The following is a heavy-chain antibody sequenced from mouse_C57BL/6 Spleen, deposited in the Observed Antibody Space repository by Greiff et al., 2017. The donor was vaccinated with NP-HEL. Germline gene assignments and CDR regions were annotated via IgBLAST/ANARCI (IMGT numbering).Heavy chain of an antibody. CDR3: AIGYYGSSNYWYFDV. CDR2: LDPNSGGT. CDR1: GYTFTSYW. D-gene: IGHD1-1*01. J-gene: IGHJ1*03. V-gene: IGHV1-62-3*01. Sequence: QVQLQQPGAELVKPGASVKLSSKASGYTFTSYWMHWVKQRPGRGLEWIGRLDPNSGGTKYNEKFKSTATLTVDKPSSTAYMQLSSLTSEDSAVYYCAIGYYGSSNYWYFDVWGTGTTVTVSS.